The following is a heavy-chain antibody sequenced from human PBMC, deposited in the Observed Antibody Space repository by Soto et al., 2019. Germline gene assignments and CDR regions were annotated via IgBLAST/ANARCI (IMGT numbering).Heavy chain of an antibody. V-gene: IGHV1-3*01. J-gene: IGHJ4*02. Sequence: ASVKVSCKASGYTFTNYAMHWVRQAPGQRLEWMGWINAGNGNTKYSQKFQGRVTITRDTSASTAYMELSSLRSEDTAVYYCARDHHGDYSSDYWGQGTLVTVSS. CDR2: INAGNGNT. CDR3: ARDHHGDYSSDY. CDR1: GYTFTNYA. D-gene: IGHD2-21*02.